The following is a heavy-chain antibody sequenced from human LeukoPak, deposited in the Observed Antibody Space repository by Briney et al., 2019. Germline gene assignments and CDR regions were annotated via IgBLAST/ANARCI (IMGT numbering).Heavy chain of an antibody. J-gene: IGHJ4*02. CDR1: GGSFSGYY. V-gene: IGHV4-34*01. Sequence: SETLSLTCAVYGGSFSGYYWSWIRQPPGKGLEWIGYIYHSGSTYYNPSLKSRVTISVDRSKNQFSLKLSSVTAADTAVYYCASAADGDYAPSDYWGQGTLVTVSS. CDR2: IYHSGST. CDR3: ASAADGDYAPSDY. D-gene: IGHD4-17*01.